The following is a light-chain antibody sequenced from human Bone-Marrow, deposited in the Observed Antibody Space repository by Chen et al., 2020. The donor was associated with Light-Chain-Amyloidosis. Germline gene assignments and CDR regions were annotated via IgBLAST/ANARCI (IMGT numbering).Light chain of an antibody. V-gene: IGLV6-57*01. CDR2: EDD. CDR1: SGSIATNY. Sequence: NFMLTQPHSASESPGKTVIISCTRSSGSIATNYVQWYQQRPGSSPTTVIYEDDQRPSGVPDRFSGSIDRSSNSASLTISGPKTEDEADYYCQSYQGSSQGVFGGGTKLTVL. J-gene: IGLJ3*02. CDR3: QSYQGSSQGV.